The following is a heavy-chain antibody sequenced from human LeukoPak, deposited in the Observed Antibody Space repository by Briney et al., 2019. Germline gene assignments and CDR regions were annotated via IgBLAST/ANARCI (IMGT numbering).Heavy chain of an antibody. CDR3: TRTRGIGYGYDAFDI. Sequence: GASVKVSCRASGYIFTSYVMYWVRQAPGQRLEWMGWINPGNGNTKYSQKFQGRVTITRDTSASTAYMELSSLRSEDTAMYYCTRTRGIGYGYDAFDIWGRGTMVTVSS. CDR1: GYIFTSYV. CDR2: INPGNGNT. J-gene: IGHJ3*02. V-gene: IGHV1-3*01. D-gene: IGHD2-2*03.